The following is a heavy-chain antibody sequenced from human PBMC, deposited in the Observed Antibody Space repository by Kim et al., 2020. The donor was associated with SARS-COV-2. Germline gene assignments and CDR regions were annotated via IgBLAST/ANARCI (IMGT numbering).Heavy chain of an antibody. Sequence: GGSLRLSCAASGFTFSDYYMSWIRQAPGKGLEWVSYISSSSSYTNYADSVKGRFTISRDNAKNSLYLQMNSLRAEDTAVYYCASGSRGARSLRNYYDSSGFIYWGQGTLVTVSS. J-gene: IGHJ4*02. CDR1: GFTFSDYY. V-gene: IGHV3-11*06. CDR3: ASGSRGARSLRNYYDSSGFIY. D-gene: IGHD3-22*01. CDR2: ISSSSSYT.